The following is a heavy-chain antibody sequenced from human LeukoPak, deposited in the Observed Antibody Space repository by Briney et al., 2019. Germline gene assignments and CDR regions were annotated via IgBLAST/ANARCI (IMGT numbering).Heavy chain of an antibody. V-gene: IGHV3-23*01. CDR1: GSTLSSYA. CDR3: AKDSSYSSGWYIDY. CDR2: ISGSGGST. Sequence: GGSLRLSCAASGSTLSSYAMSWVRQAPGKGLEWVSAISGSGGSTYYADSVKGRFTISRDNSKNTLYLQMNSLRAEDTAVYYCAKDSSYSSGWYIDYWGQGTLVTVSS. J-gene: IGHJ4*02. D-gene: IGHD6-19*01.